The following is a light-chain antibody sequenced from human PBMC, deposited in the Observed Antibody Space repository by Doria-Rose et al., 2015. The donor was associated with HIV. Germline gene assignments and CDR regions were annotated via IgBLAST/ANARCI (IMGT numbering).Light chain of an antibody. V-gene: IGLV2-14*03. CDR2: DVN. J-gene: IGLJ2*01. CDR3: GSYTSSTTVI. CDR1: SSDVGGYKY. Sequence: CTGTSSDVGGYKYVSWYQHFPGKAPKLLIYDVNMRPSGVSNRFSGSKSGNTASLTISGVQAEDEADYYCGSYTSSTTVIFGGGTKLTV.